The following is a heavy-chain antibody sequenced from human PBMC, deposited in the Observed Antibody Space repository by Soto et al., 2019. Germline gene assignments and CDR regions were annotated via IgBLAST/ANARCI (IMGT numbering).Heavy chain of an antibody. CDR3: ARRYGDCFDY. V-gene: IGHV4-59*08. D-gene: IGHD4-17*01. CDR2: IYYSGST. CDR1: GGPISSYY. J-gene: IGHJ4*02. Sequence: PSETLSLTCTVSGGPISSYYWSWIRQPPGKGLEWIGYIYYSGSTNYNPSLKSRVTISVDTSKNQFSLKLSSVTAADTAVYYCARRYGDCFDYWGQGTLVTVSS.